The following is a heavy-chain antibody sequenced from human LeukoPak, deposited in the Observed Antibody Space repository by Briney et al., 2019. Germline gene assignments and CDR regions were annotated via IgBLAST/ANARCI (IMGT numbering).Heavy chain of an antibody. CDR3: ARELEDSGPFGAFDM. CDR2: IWVEGIRR. D-gene: IGHD1-26*01. V-gene: IGHV3-33*01. CDR1: GFTFSNYG. Sequence: GGSLTLASPTSGFTFSNYGMHWVRQVPAKGLEWVAAIWVEGIRRYYAVYGNDPLTISRDKSNNTLSLQMHSLRAEDTAVYYCARELEDSGPFGAFDMWGQGTMVTASS. J-gene: IGHJ3*02.